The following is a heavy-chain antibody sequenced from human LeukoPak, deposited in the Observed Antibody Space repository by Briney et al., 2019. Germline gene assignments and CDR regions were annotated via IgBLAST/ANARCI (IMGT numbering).Heavy chain of an antibody. J-gene: IGHJ4*02. Sequence: GRSLRLSCAASGFTFSSYGMHWVRQAPGKGLEGLAGISNDGSNKNYADSVKGRFTFSRDDSKDTLYLQMNSLRAEDTAVYYCAKDLYNFGTSPFDYWGQGTLVTVSS. D-gene: IGHD1-20*01. CDR3: AKDLYNFGTSPFDY. CDR2: ISNDGSNK. CDR1: GFTFSSYG. V-gene: IGHV3-30*18.